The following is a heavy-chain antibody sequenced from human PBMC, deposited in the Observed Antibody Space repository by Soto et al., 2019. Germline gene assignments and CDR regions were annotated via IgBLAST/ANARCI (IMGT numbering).Heavy chain of an antibody. CDR2: VHYSGST. V-gene: IGHV4-59*08. CDR1: GGSTSSYY. Sequence: SETLSLTCTVSGGSTSSYYWSWIRQPPGKGLEWIGYVHYSGSTNYTPSLKSRVTISVDTSKNQFSLRLSSVTAADTAVYYCARQMSSSWYSRWFDPWGQGTLVTVSS. D-gene: IGHD6-13*01. CDR3: ARQMSSSWYSRWFDP. J-gene: IGHJ5*02.